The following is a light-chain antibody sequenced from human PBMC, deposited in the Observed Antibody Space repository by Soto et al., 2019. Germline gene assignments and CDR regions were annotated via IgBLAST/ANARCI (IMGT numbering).Light chain of an antibody. CDR1: SSDVGSYQY. Sequence: QSALTQPASVSGSPGQSITISCTGTSSDVGSYQYVSWYQQHPGKAPKLMIYEVSNRPSGASTRVSGSKSGNTASQTNSSLQAEDEADYYCSSSISSGTVVFGGGTKVTV. CDR3: SSSISSGTVV. J-gene: IGLJ2*01. CDR2: EVS. V-gene: IGLV2-14*01.